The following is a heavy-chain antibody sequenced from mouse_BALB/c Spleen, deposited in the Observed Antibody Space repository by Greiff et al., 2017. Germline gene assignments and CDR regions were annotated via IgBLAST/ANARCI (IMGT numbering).Heavy chain of an antibody. Sequence: EVNLVESGGGLVQPGGSLRLSCATSGFTFTDYYMSWVRQPPGKALEWLGFIRNKANGYTTEYSASVKGRFTISRDNSQSILYLQMNTLRAEDSATYYCARSPLYYGNYGGFAYWGQGTLVTVSA. CDR1: GFTFTDYY. J-gene: IGHJ3*01. CDR2: IRNKANGYTT. V-gene: IGHV7-3*02. D-gene: IGHD2-1*01. CDR3: ARSPLYYGNYGGFAY.